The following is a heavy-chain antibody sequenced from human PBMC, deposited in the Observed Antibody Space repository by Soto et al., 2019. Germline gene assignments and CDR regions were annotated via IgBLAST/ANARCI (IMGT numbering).Heavy chain of an antibody. D-gene: IGHD2-8*01. CDR1: GFTFSSYD. J-gene: IGHJ6*02. CDR2: IGTAGDT. V-gene: IGHV3-13*01. CDR3: AREWRTNYYYYYGMDF. Sequence: PGGSLRLSCAASGFTFSSYDMHWVRQATGKGLEWVSAIGTAGDTYYPGSVKGRFTISRENAKNSLYLQMNSLRAEDTAVYYCAREWRTNYYYYYGMDFWGQGTTVTVSS.